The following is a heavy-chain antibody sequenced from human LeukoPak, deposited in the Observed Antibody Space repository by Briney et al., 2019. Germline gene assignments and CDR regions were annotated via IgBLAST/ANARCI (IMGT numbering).Heavy chain of an antibody. Sequence: SETLSLTCTVSGGSVSSGSYYWSWIRQPPGKGLEWIGYIYYSGSTNYNPSLKSRVTISVDTSKNQFSLKLSSVTAADTAVYYCARSSRKRYYDFWSGYFYFDYWGQGTLVTVSS. CDR3: ARSSRKRYYDFWSGYFYFDY. CDR2: IYYSGST. D-gene: IGHD3-3*01. V-gene: IGHV4-61*01. J-gene: IGHJ4*02. CDR1: GGSVSSGSYY.